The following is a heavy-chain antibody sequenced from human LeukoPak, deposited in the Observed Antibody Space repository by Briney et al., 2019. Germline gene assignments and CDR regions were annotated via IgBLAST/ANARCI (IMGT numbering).Heavy chain of an antibody. Sequence: GGSLRLSCVASGFTFSSYGMHWVRQAPGKGLEWVTFIQNDGSNKQYADSVKGRFTISRDNSKNTLYLQMSSLRAEDTAVYYCARGGWFGFLDYWGQGTLVTVSS. V-gene: IGHV3-30*02. J-gene: IGHJ4*02. CDR3: ARGGWFGFLDY. CDR1: GFTFSSYG. D-gene: IGHD3-10*01. CDR2: IQNDGSNK.